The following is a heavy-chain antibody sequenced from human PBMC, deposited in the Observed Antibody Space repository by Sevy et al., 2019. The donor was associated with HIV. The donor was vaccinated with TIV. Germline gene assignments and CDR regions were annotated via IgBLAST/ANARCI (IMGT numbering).Heavy chain of an antibody. CDR2: ISSSSGTR. CDR3: ASRGYCGGGSCYSGPNDY. V-gene: IGHV3-48*02. CDR1: TFTFSSYS. J-gene: IGHJ4*02. D-gene: IGHD2-15*01. Sequence: GGSLRLSCAASTFTFSSYSMHWVRQAPGKGLEWVSYISSSSGTRYYADSVKGRFTISRDNAKNSLFLQMNSLRDEDTAVYYCASRGYCGGGSCYSGPNDYWCQGTLVTVSS.